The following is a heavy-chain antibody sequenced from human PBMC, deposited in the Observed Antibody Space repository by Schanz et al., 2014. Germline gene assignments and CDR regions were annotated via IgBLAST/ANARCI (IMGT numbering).Heavy chain of an antibody. CDR1: GYTLTDLS. J-gene: IGHJ6*02. CDR3: ATDHIAAAGSQYFYYYGMGV. D-gene: IGHD6-13*01. Sequence: QVQLVQSGAEVKKPGASVKVSCKVSGYTLTDLSMHWVRQAPGKGLEWMGGFNPEDVETIYAQKFQGRVTMTEDTATDTAYMGLSSLRSEDAAVYYCATDHIAAAGSQYFYYYGMGVWGQGTTVTVSS. V-gene: IGHV1-24*01. CDR2: FNPEDVET.